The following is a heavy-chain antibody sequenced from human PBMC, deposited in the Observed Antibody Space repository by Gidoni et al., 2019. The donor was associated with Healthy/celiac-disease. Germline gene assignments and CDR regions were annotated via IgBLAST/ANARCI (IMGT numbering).Heavy chain of an antibody. V-gene: IGHV4-38-2*02. CDR3: ASPYSSSSGYGMDV. CDR2: IYHSGST. D-gene: IGHD6-6*01. J-gene: IGHJ6*02. Sequence: QVQLQESGPGLVKPSETLSLTCTVSGYSISSGYYWGGIRQPPGKGLGWIGSIYHSGSTYYNPPLKSRVTISVDTSKNQFSLKLSSVTAADTAVYYCASPYSSSSGYGMDVWGQGTTVTVSS. CDR1: GYSISSGYY.